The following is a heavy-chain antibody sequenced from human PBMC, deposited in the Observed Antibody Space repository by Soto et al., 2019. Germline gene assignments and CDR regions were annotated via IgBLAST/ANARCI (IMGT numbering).Heavy chain of an antibody. J-gene: IGHJ4*02. CDR1: GDQITSRYHY. V-gene: IGHV4-39*01. Sequence: QPLLHESGPGLVKPSETLSLTCTVSGDQITSRYHYWGWIRQSPGKGLEWIGSVYFRGHMYSNPSLQSRVNLSVDTSKSQFFLTLTSLTATDTATYFCARQAVQERRLRAFDQGGPGRQVIVSS. CDR2: VYFRGHM. CDR3: ARQAVQERRLRAFDQ. D-gene: IGHD2-21*02.